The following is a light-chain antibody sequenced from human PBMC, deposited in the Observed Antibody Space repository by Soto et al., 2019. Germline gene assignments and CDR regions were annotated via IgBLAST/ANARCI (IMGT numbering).Light chain of an antibody. Sequence: DIQLTQSPSSLSASVGDRVTITCQASQDISNHLNWYQQKPGKAPNLLIYDASDLETGVPSRFSGGGSGTFFSFSINRLQPEVIATYYCQKHDGVPLFGPGTKVEIK. CDR2: DAS. CDR1: QDISNH. V-gene: IGKV1-33*01. CDR3: QKHDGVPL. J-gene: IGKJ3*01.